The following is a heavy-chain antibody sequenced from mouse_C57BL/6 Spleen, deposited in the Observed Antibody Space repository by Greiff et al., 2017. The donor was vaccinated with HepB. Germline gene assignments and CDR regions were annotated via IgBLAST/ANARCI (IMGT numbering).Heavy chain of an antibody. D-gene: IGHD1-1*01. CDR1: GYTFTSYW. J-gene: IGHJ2*01. Sequence: QVQLQQPGAELVMPGASVKLSCKASGYTFTSYWMHWVKQRPGQGLEWIGEIDPSDSYTNYNQKFKGKSTLTVDKSSSTAYMQLRSLTSEDYAFDYCARWGTTVVANDYWGQGTTLTVSS. V-gene: IGHV1-69*01. CDR2: IDPSDSYT. CDR3: ARWGTTVVANDY.